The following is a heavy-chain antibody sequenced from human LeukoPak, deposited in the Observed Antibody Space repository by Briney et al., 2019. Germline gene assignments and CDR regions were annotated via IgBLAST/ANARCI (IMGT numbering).Heavy chain of an antibody. CDR2: IYYTAST. CDR3: ARNQEVVGVDY. Sequence: PSQTLSLTCTVSGVSISSGGYYWRWVRQQPGKGLEWIWYIYYTASTYYTPSLKSRVTISVDTSKNQFSLNLTSVTAADTAVFYCARNQEVVGVDYWGQGTLVTVSS. V-gene: IGHV4-31*03. J-gene: IGHJ4*02. D-gene: IGHD1-26*01. CDR1: GVSISSGGYY.